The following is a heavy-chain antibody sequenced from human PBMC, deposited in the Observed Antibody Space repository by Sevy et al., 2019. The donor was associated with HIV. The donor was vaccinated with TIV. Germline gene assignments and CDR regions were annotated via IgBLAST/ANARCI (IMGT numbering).Heavy chain of an antibody. CDR3: ARAFRYYGTGSYYITH. CDR1: GGSISSSNW. J-gene: IGHJ4*02. CDR2: IYHSGST. V-gene: IGHV4-4*02. Sequence: SETLSLTCAVSGGSISSSNWWSWVRQPPGKGLEWIGEIYHSGSTNYNPSIKSPVTISVDKSKNQFSLKLSSVTAADTAVYYCARAFRYYGTGSYYITHWGQGTLVTVSS. D-gene: IGHD3-10*01.